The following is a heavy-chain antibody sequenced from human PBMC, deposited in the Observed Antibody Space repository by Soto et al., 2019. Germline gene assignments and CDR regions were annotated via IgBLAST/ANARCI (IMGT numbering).Heavy chain of an antibody. Sequence: SETLSLTCAVYGGSFSGYYWSWIRQPPGKGLEWIGEINHSGSTNYNPSLKSRVTISVDTSKNQFSLKLSSVTAADTAVYYCARGRAYYDSSGYPPKKYYFDYWGQGTLVTVSS. CDR3: ARGRAYYDSSGYPPKKYYFDY. V-gene: IGHV4-34*01. J-gene: IGHJ4*02. CDR2: INHSGST. D-gene: IGHD3-22*01. CDR1: GGSFSGYY.